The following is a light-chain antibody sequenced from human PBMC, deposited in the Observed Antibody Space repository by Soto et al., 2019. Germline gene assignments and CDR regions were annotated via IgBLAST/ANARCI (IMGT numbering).Light chain of an antibody. J-gene: IGKJ4*01. Sequence: DIQMTQSPSSLSASVGDRVTITCQASQDIKNYLNWHQQKSGKAPKLLIYDASDLETGVPSRFSGSGSGTDFTFTINSLQPEDIATYYCQQYDNLPLTFGGGTKVDIK. V-gene: IGKV1-33*01. CDR1: QDIKNY. CDR2: DAS. CDR3: QQYDNLPLT.